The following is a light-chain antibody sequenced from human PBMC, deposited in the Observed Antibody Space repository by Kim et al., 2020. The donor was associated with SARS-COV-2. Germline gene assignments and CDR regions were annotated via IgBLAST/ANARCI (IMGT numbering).Light chain of an antibody. CDR1: QGISSY. V-gene: IGKV1-8*01. J-gene: IGKJ4*01. Sequence: ASTEDRVTITCRASQGISSYLAGYQQKPGKAPKLLIYAASTLQSGVPSRFSGSGSGTDFTLTISCLQSEDFATYYCQQYYSYPLTFGGGTKVDIK. CDR2: AAS. CDR3: QQYYSYPLT.